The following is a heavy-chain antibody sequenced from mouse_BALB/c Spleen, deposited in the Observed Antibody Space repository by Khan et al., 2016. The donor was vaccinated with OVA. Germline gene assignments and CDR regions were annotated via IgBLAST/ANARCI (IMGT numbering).Heavy chain of an antibody. CDR1: GYTFTTYG. J-gene: IGHJ2*01. CDR3: TRNRMDY. CDR2: INPTSGYT. V-gene: IGHV1-4*01. Sequence: QVRLQQSGAELAKPGPSVKMSCKTSGYTFTTYGMHWVKQRPGQGLEWIGYINPTSGYTYYNEKLKYRSTLSADRSFSTAYMQLSSLTSKDSTVHYCTRNRMDYWGQGTTLTVSS.